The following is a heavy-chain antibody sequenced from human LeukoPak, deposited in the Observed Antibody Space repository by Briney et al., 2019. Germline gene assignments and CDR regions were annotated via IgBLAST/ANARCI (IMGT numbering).Heavy chain of an antibody. Sequence: SGGSLRLSCAASGFTFSSYGMHWARQAPGKGLEWVAFIRYDGSNKYYADSVKGRFTIARDNPKNTLYLQMNSLRAEDTAVYYCANPYDFWSGFSAPHIWGQGTMVTVSS. CDR3: ANPYDFWSGFSAPHI. V-gene: IGHV3-30*02. CDR2: IRYDGSNK. J-gene: IGHJ3*02. D-gene: IGHD3-3*01. CDR1: GFTFSSYG.